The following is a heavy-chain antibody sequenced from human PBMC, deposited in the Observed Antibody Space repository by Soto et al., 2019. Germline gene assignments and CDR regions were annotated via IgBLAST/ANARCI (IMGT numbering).Heavy chain of an antibody. V-gene: IGHV1-3*01. D-gene: IGHD2-15*01. Sequence: ASVKVSCKASGYTFTSYAMHWVRQAPGQRLEWMGWINAGNGNTKYSQKFQGRVTITRDTSASTAYMELSSLRSEDTAVYYCARTTVVVVAATYYYYYGMDVWGQGTTVTVSS. CDR3: ARTTVVVVAATYYYYYGMDV. CDR2: INAGNGNT. CDR1: GYTFTSYA. J-gene: IGHJ6*02.